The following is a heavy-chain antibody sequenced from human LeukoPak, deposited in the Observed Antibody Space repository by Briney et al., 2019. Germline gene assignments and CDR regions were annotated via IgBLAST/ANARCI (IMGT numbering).Heavy chain of an antibody. CDR1: GFTLSTYL. J-gene: IGHJ4*02. CDR3: ARGRHFDF. CDR2: IKQDGSEK. D-gene: IGHD3-10*01. Sequence: GGSLRLSCAASGFTLSTYLMGWVRQAPGKGLEWVANIKQDGSEKYYVDSVKGRFTISRDNAENSLFLQMNSLRAEDTAVYYCARGRHFDFWGQGTLVTVSS. V-gene: IGHV3-7*01.